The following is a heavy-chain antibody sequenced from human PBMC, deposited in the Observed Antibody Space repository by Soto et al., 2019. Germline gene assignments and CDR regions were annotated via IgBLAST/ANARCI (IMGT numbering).Heavy chain of an antibody. D-gene: IGHD3-3*01. CDR3: ARDLAIFGVVMNYYYGMDV. CDR2: IKQDGSEK. J-gene: IGHJ6*02. CDR1: GFTFSSYW. Sequence: LRLSCAASGFTFSSYWMSWVRQAPGKGLEWVANIKQDGSEKYYVDSVKGRFTISRDNAKNSLYLQMNSLRAEDTAVYYCARDLAIFGVVMNYYYGMDVWGQGTTVTVSS. V-gene: IGHV3-7*03.